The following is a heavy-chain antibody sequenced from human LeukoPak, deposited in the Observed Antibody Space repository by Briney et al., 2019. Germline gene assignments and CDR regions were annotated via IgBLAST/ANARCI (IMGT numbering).Heavy chain of an antibody. Sequence: SETLSLTCTVSGGSISSGDYYWSWIRQPPGRGLEWIGYIYYSGSTYYSPSLKSRVTISVDTSKNQFSLKLSSVTAADTAVYYCARDSYDILTGYSYWGQGTLVTVSS. CDR3: ARDSYDILTGYSY. CDR1: GGSISSGDYY. V-gene: IGHV4-30-4*01. D-gene: IGHD3-9*01. CDR2: IYYSGST. J-gene: IGHJ4*02.